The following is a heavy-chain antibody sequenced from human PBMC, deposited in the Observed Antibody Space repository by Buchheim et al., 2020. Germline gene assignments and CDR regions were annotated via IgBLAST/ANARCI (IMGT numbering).Heavy chain of an antibody. D-gene: IGHD3-22*01. Sequence: QVQLQQWGAGLLKPSETLSLTCAVYGGSFSGYYWSWIRQPPGKGLEWIGEINHSGSTNYNPSLKSRVTISVDTSKNQFSMKLSSVTAADTAVYYCARRGRYYDTLSWYFDLWGRGTL. CDR1: GGSFSGYY. CDR3: ARRGRYYDTLSWYFDL. CDR2: INHSGST. J-gene: IGHJ2*01. V-gene: IGHV4-34*01.